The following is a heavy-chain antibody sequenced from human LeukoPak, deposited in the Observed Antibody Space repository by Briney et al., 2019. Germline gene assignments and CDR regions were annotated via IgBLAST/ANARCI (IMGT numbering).Heavy chain of an antibody. CDR2: IIPLLGIT. J-gene: IGHJ3*02. CDR1: GGTFSSYA. Sequence: SVKVSCKASGGTFSSYAMNWVRQAPGQGLEWVARIIPLLGITNHAQKLQGRVTVTADTSTNTAYMELSSLISDDTAVYHCARARGRITFGGIRHAFDIWGQGTLVTVSS. D-gene: IGHD3-16*01. CDR3: ARARGRITFGGIRHAFDI. V-gene: IGHV1-69*04.